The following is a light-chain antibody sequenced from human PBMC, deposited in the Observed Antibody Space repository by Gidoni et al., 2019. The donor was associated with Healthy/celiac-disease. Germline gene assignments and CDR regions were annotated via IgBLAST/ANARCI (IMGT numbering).Light chain of an antibody. CDR2: DVT. V-gene: IGLV2-14*03. CDR1: SSDIAYYDY. J-gene: IGLJ3*02. CDR3: SSYTTSITVV. Sequence: QSITISCTGTSSDIAYYDYVSWYQQHPGKAPKLLIYDVTNRPSGISSRFSGSKSGNTASLTISGLQAEDEADYYCSSYTTSITVVFGGGTKLTVL.